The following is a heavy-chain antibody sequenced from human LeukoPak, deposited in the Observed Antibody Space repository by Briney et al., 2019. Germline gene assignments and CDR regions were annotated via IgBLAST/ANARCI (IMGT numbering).Heavy chain of an antibody. CDR3: ARAPYGGKAIGPYDY. CDR2: ISSSGSTI. Sequence: GGPLRLSCAASGFTFSDYYMSWIRHAPRKGLEWVSYISSSGSTIYYADSVKGRFTISRDNAKNSLYLQMNSLRAEDTAVYYCARAPYGGKAIGPYDYWGQGTLVTVSS. V-gene: IGHV3-11*04. D-gene: IGHD4-23*01. J-gene: IGHJ4*02. CDR1: GFTFSDYY.